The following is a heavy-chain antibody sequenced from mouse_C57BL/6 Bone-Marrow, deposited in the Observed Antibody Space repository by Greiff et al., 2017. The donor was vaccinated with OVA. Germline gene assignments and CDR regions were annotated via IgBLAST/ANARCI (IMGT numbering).Heavy chain of an antibody. CDR2: IHPSDSDT. D-gene: IGHD2-2*01. Sequence: QVHVKQSGAELVKPGASVKVSCKASGYTFTSYWMHWVKQRPGQGLEWIGRIHPSDSDTNYNQKFKGKATLTVDKSSSTAYMQLSSLTSEDSAVYYCALWLRQAYYFDYWGQGTTLTVSS. J-gene: IGHJ2*01. CDR1: GYTFTSYW. V-gene: IGHV1-74*01. CDR3: ALWLRQAYYFDY.